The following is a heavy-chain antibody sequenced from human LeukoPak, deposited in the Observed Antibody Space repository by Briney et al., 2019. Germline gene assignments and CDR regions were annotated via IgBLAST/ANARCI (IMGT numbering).Heavy chain of an antibody. CDR3: ARGESASAWLIEY. D-gene: IGHD6-19*01. CDR1: GFTFSSYS. J-gene: IGHJ4*02. V-gene: IGHV3-48*01. CDR2: ISSSSSNK. Sequence: GGSLRLSCAASGFTFSSYSMNWVRQAPGKGLEWISYISSSSSNKDYADSVKGRFTISRDNAENSLSLQMNSLRGEDTAVYYCARGESASAWLIEYWGQGTLVTVSS.